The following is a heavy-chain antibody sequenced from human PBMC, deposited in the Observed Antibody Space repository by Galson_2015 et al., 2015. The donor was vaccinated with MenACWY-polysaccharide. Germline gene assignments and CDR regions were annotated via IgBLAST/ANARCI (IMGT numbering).Heavy chain of an antibody. Sequence: SVKVSCKASGYTFTGYYMHWVRQAPGQGLEWMGWINPNSGGTNYAQKFQGRVTMTRDTSISTAYMELSRLRSDDTAVYYCARAGRVGATINWFDPWGQGTLVTASS. J-gene: IGHJ5*02. D-gene: IGHD1-26*01. CDR1: GYTFTGYY. CDR2: INPNSGGT. CDR3: ARAGRVGATINWFDP. V-gene: IGHV1-2*02.